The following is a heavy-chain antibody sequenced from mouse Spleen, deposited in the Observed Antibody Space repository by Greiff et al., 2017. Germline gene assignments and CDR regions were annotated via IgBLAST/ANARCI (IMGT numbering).Heavy chain of an antibody. D-gene: IGHD2-2*01. CDR1: GYTFTDYN. CDR3: ARGGYDVDYYAMDY. J-gene: IGHJ4*01. V-gene: IGHV1-22*01. Sequence: EVQLQESGPELVKPGASVKMSCKASGYTFTDYNMPWVKQSHGKSLEWIGYINPNNGGTSYNQTFKGQATLTVDKSSSTAYMELRSLTSEDSAVYYCARGGYDVDYYAMDYWGQGTSVTVSS. CDR2: INPNNGGT.